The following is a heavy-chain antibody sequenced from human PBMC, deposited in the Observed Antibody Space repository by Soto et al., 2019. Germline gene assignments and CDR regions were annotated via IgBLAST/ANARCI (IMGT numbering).Heavy chain of an antibody. Sequence: ASVKVSCKASGYTFTSYDINWVRQATGQGLEWMGWMNPNSGNTGYAQKFQGRVTMTRNTSISTAYMELSSLRSEDTAVYYCATHGFSSGWPLYYYCGMDVWGQGTTVTVSS. CDR3: ATHGFSSGWPLYYYCGMDV. CDR1: GYTFTSYD. V-gene: IGHV1-8*01. D-gene: IGHD6-19*01. J-gene: IGHJ6*02. CDR2: MNPNSGNT.